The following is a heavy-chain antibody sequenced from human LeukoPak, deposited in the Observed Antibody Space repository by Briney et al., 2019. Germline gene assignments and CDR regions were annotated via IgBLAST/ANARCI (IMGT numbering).Heavy chain of an antibody. CDR3: ARHEYSGSYYGLSWFDP. J-gene: IGHJ5*02. D-gene: IGHD1-26*01. CDR1: GGSISSSGYY. V-gene: IGHV4-39*01. Sequence: PSETLSLTCTASGGSISSSGYYWGWIRQPPGKGLEWIASIYYSGSTYYNPSLKSRVTISVGTSKNQLSLKLSSLTAADTAVYYCARHEYSGSYYGLSWFDPWGQGTLVTVSS. CDR2: IYYSGST.